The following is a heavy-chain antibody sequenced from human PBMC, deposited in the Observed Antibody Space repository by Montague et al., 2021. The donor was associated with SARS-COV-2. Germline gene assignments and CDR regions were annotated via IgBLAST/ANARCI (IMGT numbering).Heavy chain of an antibody. CDR3: AVELNYFSDY. CDR2: IYHNGKT. D-gene: IGHD1-7*01. CDR1: GDSITNTRYF. J-gene: IGHJ4*02. Sequence: SETLSLTCNVSGDSITNTRYFRGWIRQPPGKALEWIGSIYHNGKTYNNPSLDRRALLSIDTSKNQFSLRLSSVIASDTAVYYCAVELNYFSDYWGQGFLVSVSS. V-gene: IGHV4-39*01.